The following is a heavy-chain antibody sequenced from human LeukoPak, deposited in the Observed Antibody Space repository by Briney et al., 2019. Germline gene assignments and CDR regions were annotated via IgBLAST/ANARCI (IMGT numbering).Heavy chain of an antibody. CDR2: INWNGGST. D-gene: IGHD2-21*01. V-gene: IGHV3-20*04. CDR1: GFTFDDYG. J-gene: IGHJ3*02. CDR3: ARAQLRAVLWGPKAVDAFDI. Sequence: GGSLRLSCAASGFTFDDYGMSWVRQAPGKGLEWVSGINWNGGSTGYAGSVKGRFTISRDNAKNSLYLQMNSLGAEDTAVYYCARAQLRAVLWGPKAVDAFDIWGQGTMVTVSS.